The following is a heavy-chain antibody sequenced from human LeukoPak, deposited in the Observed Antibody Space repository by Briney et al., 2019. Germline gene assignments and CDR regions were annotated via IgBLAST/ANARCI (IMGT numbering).Heavy chain of an antibody. V-gene: IGHV4-59*01. J-gene: IGHJ3*02. Sequence: SETLSLTCTVSGGSIRSYFWSWLRQPPGKGLEWIGYIWDTEITDYNPSLKSRVTISLDTSKNNFSLKLRSVTAADTALYFCARGLVLATDDAFDIWGEGTLVTVSS. CDR3: ARGLVLATDDAFDI. CDR1: GGSIRSYF. CDR2: IWDTEIT. D-gene: IGHD5-12*01.